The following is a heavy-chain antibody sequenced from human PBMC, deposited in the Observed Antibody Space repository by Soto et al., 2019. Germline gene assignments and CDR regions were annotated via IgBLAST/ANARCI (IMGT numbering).Heavy chain of an antibody. CDR2: ISGSGGST. CDR3: AKLPYSSGWYSLDY. J-gene: IGHJ4*02. CDR1: RFTFSSYA. V-gene: IGHV3-23*01. D-gene: IGHD6-19*01. Sequence: GGSLRLSCAASRFTFSSYAMSWVRQAPGKGLEWVSAISGSGGSTYYADSVKGRFTISRDNSKNTLYLQMNSLRAEDTAVYYCAKLPYSSGWYSLDYWGQGTLVTVSS.